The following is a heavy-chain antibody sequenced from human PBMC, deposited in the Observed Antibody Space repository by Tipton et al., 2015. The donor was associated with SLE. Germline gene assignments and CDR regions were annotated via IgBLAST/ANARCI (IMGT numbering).Heavy chain of an antibody. V-gene: IGHV4-31*03. J-gene: IGHJ6*03. CDR3: ARVPPDWGGDYYMDV. D-gene: IGHD7-27*01. CDR1: GGSISSGGYY. Sequence: TLSLTCTVSGGSISSGGYYWSWIRQHPGKGLEGIGYIYYSGSTYYNPSLKSRVTISVDTSKNQFSLKLSSVTAADTAVYYCARVPPDWGGDYYMDVWGKGTTVTVSS. CDR2: IYYSGST.